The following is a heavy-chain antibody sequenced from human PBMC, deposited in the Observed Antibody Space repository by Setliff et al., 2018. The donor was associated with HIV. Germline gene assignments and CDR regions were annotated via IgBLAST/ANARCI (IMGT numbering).Heavy chain of an antibody. V-gene: IGHV4-34*01. CDR1: GGSFSDYH. CDR2: VYYSGST. CDR3: ARGTVGASRSGLTH. Sequence: SETLSLTCAVYGGSFSDYHWSWIRQAPRKRLEWIGEVYYSGSTNYNPSLRSRVTTSIDTSKNQFSLNLNSVTAADSAIYYCARGTVGASRSGLTHWGQGALVTVSS. J-gene: IGHJ4*02. D-gene: IGHD1-26*01.